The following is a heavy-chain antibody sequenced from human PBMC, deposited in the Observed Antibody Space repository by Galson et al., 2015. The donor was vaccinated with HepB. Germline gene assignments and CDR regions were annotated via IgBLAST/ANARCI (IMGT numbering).Heavy chain of an antibody. D-gene: IGHD3-3*01. CDR1: GFTVSSNY. CDR2: IYSGGST. V-gene: IGHV3-53*01. Sequence: SLRLSCAASGFTVSSNYMSWVRQAPGKGLEWVSVIYSGGSTYYADSVKGRFTISRDNSKSTLYLQMNSLRAEDTAVYYCAREGTFWSGYSGRGWMDVWGKGTTVTVSS. J-gene: IGHJ6*04. CDR3: AREGTFWSGYSGRGWMDV.